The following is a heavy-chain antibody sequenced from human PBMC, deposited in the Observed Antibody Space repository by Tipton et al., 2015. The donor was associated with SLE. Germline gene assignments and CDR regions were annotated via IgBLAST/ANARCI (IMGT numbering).Heavy chain of an antibody. J-gene: IGHJ4*02. CDR3: ARLISAYDCNFDY. D-gene: IGHD5-12*01. V-gene: IGHV4-59*01. CDR1: GASINSYY. CDR2: IYYSGGT. Sequence: TLSLTCTVSGASINSYYWSWIRQSPGKGLEWIGYIYYSGGTKYNPSLKSRLTISVDTPKNEFSLKLSSVTAADTALYYCARLISAYDCNFDYWGQGALVTVSS.